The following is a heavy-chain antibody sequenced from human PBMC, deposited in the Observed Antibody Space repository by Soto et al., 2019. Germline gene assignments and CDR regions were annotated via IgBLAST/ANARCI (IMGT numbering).Heavy chain of an antibody. CDR2: ISLSGSTI. D-gene: IGHD3-16*01. Sequence: GGSLRLSCAASGFASSNYEMNWVRQAPGKGLEWVSYISLSGSTIYYADSVKGRFTISRDDAKNSLYLQMDSLRADDTAVYYCAREAFSAAPNFLDYWGQGTLVTVSS. CDR3: AREAFSAAPNFLDY. V-gene: IGHV3-48*03. CDR1: GFASSNYE. J-gene: IGHJ4*02.